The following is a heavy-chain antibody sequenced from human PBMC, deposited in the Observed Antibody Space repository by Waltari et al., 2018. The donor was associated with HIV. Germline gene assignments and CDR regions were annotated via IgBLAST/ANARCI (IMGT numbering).Heavy chain of an antibody. Sequence: EVQLVESGGGLIEPGGSLRLSCAASGLTVSSNYMSWVRQAPGKGLDWVSVIYSGGSRYYADSVKGRFTISRDNSKNTLSLHMNSLGPEDTAVYYCARDPRSSGYYGMDVWGQGTTVTVSS. CDR1: GLTVSSNY. J-gene: IGHJ6*02. V-gene: IGHV3-53*01. CDR2: IYSGGSR. D-gene: IGHD1-26*01. CDR3: ARDPRSSGYYGMDV.